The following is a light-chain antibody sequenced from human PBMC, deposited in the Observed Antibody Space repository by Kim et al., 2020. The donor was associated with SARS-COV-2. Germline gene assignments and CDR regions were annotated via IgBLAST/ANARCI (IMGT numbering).Light chain of an antibody. J-gene: IGLJ3*02. CDR3: SSYTSSSTRV. CDR1: SSDVGGYNY. Sequence: GQSNSIACTGTSSDVGGYNYVSWDQQHPGKAPKLMIYDVSNRPSGVSNRFSGSKSGNTASLTISGLQAEDEADYYCSSYTSSSTRVFGGGTQLTVL. CDR2: DVS. V-gene: IGLV2-14*03.